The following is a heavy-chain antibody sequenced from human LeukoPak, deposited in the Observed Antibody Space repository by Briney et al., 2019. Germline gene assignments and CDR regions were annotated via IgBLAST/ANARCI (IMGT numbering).Heavy chain of an antibody. CDR1: GFTFSSYS. Sequence: GGSLRLSCAASGFTFSSYSMNWVRQAPGKGLEWVSSISSSSSYIYYADSVKGRFTISRDNAKNSLYLQMNSLRAEDTAVYYCARDYYGSGSYSEYYYYGMDVWGQGTTVTVSS. J-gene: IGHJ6*02. D-gene: IGHD3-10*01. CDR3: ARDYYGSGSYSEYYYYGMDV. CDR2: ISSSSSYI. V-gene: IGHV3-21*01.